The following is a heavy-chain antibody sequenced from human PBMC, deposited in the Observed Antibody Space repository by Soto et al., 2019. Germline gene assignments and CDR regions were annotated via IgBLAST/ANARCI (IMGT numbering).Heavy chain of an antibody. D-gene: IGHD6-13*01. Sequence: ASETLSLTCPVSGGSISSGDYYWSWIRQPPGKGLEWIGYIYYSWDSYHNPSLKSRLTISVDTSQNQFSLSLTSVTAPDTAVYYFARAAKTAAGDYYFDYWGQGTLVTVSS. J-gene: IGHJ4*02. CDR1: GGSISSGDYY. CDR2: IYYSWDS. V-gene: IGHV4-30-4*01. CDR3: ARAAKTAAGDYYFDY.